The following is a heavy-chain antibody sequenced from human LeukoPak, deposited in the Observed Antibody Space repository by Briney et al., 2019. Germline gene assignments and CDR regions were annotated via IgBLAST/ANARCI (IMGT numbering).Heavy chain of an antibody. Sequence: SETLSLTCTVSGGSISSGDYYWSWIRQPPGKGLEWIGYIYYSGSTYYNPSLKSRVTISVDTSKNQFSLKLNSVTAADTAVYFCARDTAGSYSEYWGQGTLVTVSS. J-gene: IGHJ4*02. CDR3: ARDTAGSYSEY. CDR2: IYYSGST. CDR1: GGSISSGDYY. V-gene: IGHV4-30-4*01. D-gene: IGHD3-10*01.